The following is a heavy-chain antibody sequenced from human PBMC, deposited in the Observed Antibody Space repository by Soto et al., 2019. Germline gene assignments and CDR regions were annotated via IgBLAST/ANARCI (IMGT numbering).Heavy chain of an antibody. CDR3: ARALGSYGSNDAFDI. Sequence: ASVKVACKASGYTFTVYYMHWVRQDPGQGLEWMGWINPNSGGTNYAQKFQGWVTMTRDTSISTAYMELSRLRSDDTAVYYCARALGSYGSNDAFDIWGQGTMVTVSS. CDR2: INPNSGGT. D-gene: IGHD5-18*01. V-gene: IGHV1-2*04. CDR1: GYTFTVYY. J-gene: IGHJ3*02.